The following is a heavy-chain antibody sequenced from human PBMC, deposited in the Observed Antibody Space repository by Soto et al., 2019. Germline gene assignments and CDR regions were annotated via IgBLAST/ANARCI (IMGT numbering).Heavy chain of an antibody. V-gene: IGHV3-30*18. J-gene: IGHJ6*02. Sequence: QVQLVESGGGVVQPGRSLRLSCAASGFTFSSYGMHWVRQAPGKGLEWVAVISYDGSNKYYADSVKGRFTISRDNSKNTLYLQMNSLRAEDTAVYYCAKDCGVVVPAAIYYYYYGMDVWGQGTTVTVSS. D-gene: IGHD2-2*01. CDR3: AKDCGVVVPAAIYYYYYGMDV. CDR2: ISYDGSNK. CDR1: GFTFSSYG.